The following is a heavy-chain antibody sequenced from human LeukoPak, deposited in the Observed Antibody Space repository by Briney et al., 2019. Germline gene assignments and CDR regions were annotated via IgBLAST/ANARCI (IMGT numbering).Heavy chain of an antibody. CDR3: AKDRYYYDSSGRFDP. Sequence: GGSLRLSCAASGFTFSSYAMSWVRQAPGKGLEWVAVISYDGSNKYYADSVKGRFTISRDNSKNTLYLQMNSLRAEDTAVYYCAKDRYYYDSSGRFDPWGQGTLVTVSS. CDR2: ISYDGSNK. V-gene: IGHV3-30*18. J-gene: IGHJ5*02. D-gene: IGHD3-22*01. CDR1: GFTFSSYA.